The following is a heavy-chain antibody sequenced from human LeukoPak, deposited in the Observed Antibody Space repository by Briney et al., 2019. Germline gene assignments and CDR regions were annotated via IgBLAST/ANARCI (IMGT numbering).Heavy chain of an antibody. V-gene: IGHV3-49*04. CDR3: TREPIQLWLYYGMDV. CDR1: GCTFGDYA. CDR2: IRSKTYRGTT. D-gene: IGHD5-18*01. J-gene: IGHJ6*02. Sequence: GSLRLSCTASGCTFGDYAMSWVRQAPGKGLEWVGFIRSKTYRGTTEYAASVKGRFTISRDDSKSISYLKMNSLTAEDTAVYYCTREPIQLWLYYGMDVWGQGTTVTVSS.